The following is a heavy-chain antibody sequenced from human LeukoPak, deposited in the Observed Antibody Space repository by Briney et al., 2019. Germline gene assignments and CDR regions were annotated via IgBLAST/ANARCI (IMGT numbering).Heavy chain of an antibody. V-gene: IGHV4-38-2*02. J-gene: IGHJ4*02. CDR1: RYSISSGYY. Sequence: PSETLSLTCTVSRYSISSGYYWGWIRQPPGKGLEWIGNIYHSGSTYYNPSLKSRVTISVDTSKNQFSLKLSSVTAADTAVYYCARLRRDGYNPLDYWGQGTLVTVSS. CDR3: ARLRRDGYNPLDY. D-gene: IGHD5-24*01. CDR2: IYHSGST.